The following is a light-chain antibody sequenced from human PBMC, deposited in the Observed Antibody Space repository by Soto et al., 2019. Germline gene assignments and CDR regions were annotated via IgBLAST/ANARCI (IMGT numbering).Light chain of an antibody. CDR3: QQYGGPVPWA. CDR2: DAS. V-gene: IGKV3-11*01. Sequence: EIVFTQAPATLSLSPGGRATLSCRASQSVSSYLAWYQQKPGQAPRLLIYDASNRATGIPARFSGSGSGTDLTLTISSLEPEDFAVYYCQQYGGPVPWAFGQGTKVDIK. J-gene: IGKJ1*01. CDR1: QSVSSY.